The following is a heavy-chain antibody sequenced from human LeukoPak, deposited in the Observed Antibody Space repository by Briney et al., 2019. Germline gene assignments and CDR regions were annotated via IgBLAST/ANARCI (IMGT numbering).Heavy chain of an antibody. J-gene: IGHJ4*02. D-gene: IGHD3-22*01. CDR3: MRDGDNSAYLTHGPFDF. CDR2: IYTTGST. CDR1: GGSISSDY. Sequence: SETLSLTCTVSGGSISSDYWSWIRQPAGKGLEWIGRIYTTGSTNYSPSLKSRVTMSVDTSKNQFSLKLSSVTAADTAVYYCMRDGDNSAYLTHGPFDFWGQGILVAVSS. V-gene: IGHV4-4*07.